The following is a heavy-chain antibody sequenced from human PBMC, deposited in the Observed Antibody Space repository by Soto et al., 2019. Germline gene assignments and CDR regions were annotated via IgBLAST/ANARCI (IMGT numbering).Heavy chain of an antibody. J-gene: IGHJ6*03. Sequence: SETLSLTCAVYGWSFSGYYLIWIRQPPGKGLEWIGEINHSGSTNYNPSLKSRVTISVDTSKNQFSLKLSSVTAADTAVYYCARGRYSSSPSYYYYYYYMDVWGKGTTVT. V-gene: IGHV4-34*01. CDR3: ARGRYSSSPSYYYYYYYMDV. CDR1: GWSFSGYY. CDR2: INHSGST. D-gene: IGHD6-6*01.